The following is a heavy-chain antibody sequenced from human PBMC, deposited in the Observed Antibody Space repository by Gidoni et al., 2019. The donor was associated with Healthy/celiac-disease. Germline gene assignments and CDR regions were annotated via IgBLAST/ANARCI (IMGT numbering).Heavy chain of an antibody. J-gene: IGHJ3*02. Sequence: EVQLVESGGGLVQPGGSLRLSCAASGFTFSSYWMSWVRQAPGKGLEWVANIKQDGSEKYYVDSVKGRFTISRDNAKNSLYLQMNSLRAEDTAVYYCARVGGYCSGGSCYDDAFDIWGQGTMVTVSS. CDR1: GFTFSSYW. D-gene: IGHD2-15*01. CDR2: IKQDGSEK. V-gene: IGHV3-7*01. CDR3: ARVGGYCSGGSCYDDAFDI.